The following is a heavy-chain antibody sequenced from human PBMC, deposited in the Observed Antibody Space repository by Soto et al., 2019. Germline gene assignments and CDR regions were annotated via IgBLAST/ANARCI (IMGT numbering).Heavy chain of an antibody. J-gene: IGHJ5*02. CDR3: AHMGLRYFDWLFPATRYNWFDP. CDR1: GFSLSTSGVG. V-gene: IGHV2-5*02. Sequence: QITLKESGPTLVKPTQTLTLTCTFSGFSLSTSGVGVGWIRQPPGKALEWLALIYWDDDKRYSPSLKSRLTITKDTSKNQVVLTMTNMDPVDTATYYCAHMGLRYFDWLFPATRYNWFDPWGQGTLVTVSS. D-gene: IGHD3-9*01. CDR2: IYWDDDK.